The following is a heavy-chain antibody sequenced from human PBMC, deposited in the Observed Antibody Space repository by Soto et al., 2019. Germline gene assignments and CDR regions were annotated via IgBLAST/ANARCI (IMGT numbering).Heavy chain of an antibody. V-gene: IGHV3-23*01. CDR1: GFKFSTFA. D-gene: IGHD3-22*01. J-gene: IGHJ6*02. CDR2: LGDSATKT. Sequence: PGGSLRLSCAASGFKFSTFAMRWVRQAPGKGLECVSGLGDSATKTYYAASVRGRFIISRDKSKNTVDLQMNSLRAEDTAVYYCAKEFDNSGYYSDYYAIDVWGQGTTVTV. CDR3: AKEFDNSGYYSDYYAIDV.